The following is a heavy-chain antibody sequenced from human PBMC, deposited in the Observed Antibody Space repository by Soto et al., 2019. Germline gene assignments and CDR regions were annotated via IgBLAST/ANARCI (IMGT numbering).Heavy chain of an antibody. CDR3: ARDIASPGGDYFDS. CDR2: ISTGGAYM. CDR1: GFTFRNYN. J-gene: IGHJ4*02. D-gene: IGHD2-21*01. V-gene: IGHV3-21*06. Sequence: EVQLVESGGGLVKAGGSLRLFCTASGFTFRNYNMNWVRQAPGKGLEWVSSISTGGAYMFYADSVKGRFTISRDNAQNSLFLQIDRPRAVDTAVYYCARDIASPGGDYFDSWGQGTLVTVSS.